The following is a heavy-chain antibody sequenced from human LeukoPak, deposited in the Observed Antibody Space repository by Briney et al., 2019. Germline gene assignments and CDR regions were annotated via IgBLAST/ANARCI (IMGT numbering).Heavy chain of an antibody. CDR3: ARARDGSAFKPYYFDY. D-gene: IGHD3-10*01. CDR1: GFTFSNYV. V-gene: IGHV3-48*02. Sequence: GGSLRLSCAASGFTFSNYVMSWVRQAPGKGLEWVSYINHNGEMIFYPDFVKGRFTISRDNAKNSLYLQMNSLRDEDTAVYYCARARDGSAFKPYYFDYWGQGTLVTVSS. CDR2: INHNGEMI. J-gene: IGHJ4*02.